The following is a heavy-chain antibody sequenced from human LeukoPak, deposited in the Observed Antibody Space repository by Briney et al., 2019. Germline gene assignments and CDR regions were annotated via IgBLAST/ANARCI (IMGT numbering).Heavy chain of an antibody. Sequence: GGSLRLSCAASGFTFSSYAMHWVRQAPGKGLEYVSAISSNGGSTYYANSVKGRFTISRDNSKNTLYLQMGSLRAEDMAVYYCARDVGVTGTTPMGYWGQGTLVTVSS. J-gene: IGHJ4*02. CDR2: ISSNGGST. V-gene: IGHV3-64*01. CDR3: ARDVGVTGTTPMGY. D-gene: IGHD1-7*01. CDR1: GFTFSSYA.